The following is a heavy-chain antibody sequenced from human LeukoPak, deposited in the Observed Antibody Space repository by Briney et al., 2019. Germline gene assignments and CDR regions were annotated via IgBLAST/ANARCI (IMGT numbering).Heavy chain of an antibody. Sequence: GGSLRLSCAASGFTVSSHYMTWVRQAPGKGLEWVSVIYSGDTTYYADSVKGRFTISRDNSKNTLYLQMNSLRAEDTAVYYCAGGGRGLANTYWGQGTLVTVSS. V-gene: IGHV3-53*01. D-gene: IGHD3/OR15-3a*01. J-gene: IGHJ4*02. CDR1: GFTVSSHY. CDR3: AGGGRGLANTY. CDR2: IYSGDTT.